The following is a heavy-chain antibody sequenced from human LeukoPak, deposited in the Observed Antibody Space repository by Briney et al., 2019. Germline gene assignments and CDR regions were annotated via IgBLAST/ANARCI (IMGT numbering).Heavy chain of an antibody. D-gene: IGHD3-10*01. J-gene: IGHJ3*02. CDR3: ASPPKPGVRYGALDI. CDR1: GGSISTYY. Sequence: SETLSLTCTVSGGSISTYYGNWIRQAPGKGLEWIGYIYYSGSTNYNPSLKSRVTMSVDTSRNQFSLKLSSVTAADTAVYYCASPPKPGVRYGALDIWGQGTMVTVSS. V-gene: IGHV4-59*01. CDR2: IYYSGST.